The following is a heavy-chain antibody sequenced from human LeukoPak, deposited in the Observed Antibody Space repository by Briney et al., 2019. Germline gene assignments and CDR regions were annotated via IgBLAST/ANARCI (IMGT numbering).Heavy chain of an antibody. CDR3: ARLPSRGRFDP. J-gene: IGHJ5*02. V-gene: IGHV4-59*01. CDR1: GGSISSYY. CDR2: IYYSGST. D-gene: IGHD5-12*01. Sequence: PSETLSLTCTVSGGSISSYYWSWIRQPPGKGLEWIGYIYYSGSTNYNPSLKSRVTISVDTSKNRFSLKLSSVTAADTAVYYCARLPSRGRFDPWGQGTLVTVSS.